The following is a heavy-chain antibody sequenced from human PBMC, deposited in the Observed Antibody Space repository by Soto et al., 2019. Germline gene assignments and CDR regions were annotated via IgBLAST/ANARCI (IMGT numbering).Heavy chain of an antibody. D-gene: IGHD6-25*01. Sequence: ASVKVSCKASGYAFTSYYIHWVRQAPGQGLEWMAIVNPTGGSTNYAQKFQGRVTVTFDTSTSTVFMELNSLRYEDTAVYYCARHLTAGDSWGQGTLVTVSS. CDR1: GYAFTSYY. J-gene: IGHJ4*02. CDR2: VNPTGGST. CDR3: ARHLTAGDS. V-gene: IGHV1-46*03.